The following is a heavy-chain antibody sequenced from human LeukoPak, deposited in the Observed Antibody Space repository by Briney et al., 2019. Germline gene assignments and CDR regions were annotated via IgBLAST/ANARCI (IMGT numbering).Heavy chain of an antibody. V-gene: IGHV3-30*12. D-gene: IGHD6-19*01. Sequence: QPGGSLRLSCAASGFTFNIYGIHWVRQAPGKGLEWVAVISYDGSNKYYADSVKGRFTISRDNAKNSLYLQMNSLRAEDTAVYYCAREARVAVAGKEFDYWGQGTLVTVSS. CDR3: AREARVAVAGKEFDY. CDR2: ISYDGSNK. CDR1: GFTFNIYG. J-gene: IGHJ4*02.